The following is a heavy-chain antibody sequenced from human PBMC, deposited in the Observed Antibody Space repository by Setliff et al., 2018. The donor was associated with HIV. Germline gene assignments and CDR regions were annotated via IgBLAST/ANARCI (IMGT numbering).Heavy chain of an antibody. CDR3: ARDRGGAAAGGYYYMDV. J-gene: IGHJ6*03. V-gene: IGHV4-61*09. CDR1: GGSISSGGYY. Sequence: SETLSLTCNVSGGSISSGGYYWSWIRQPAGKGLEWIGHIYTSGSTNYNPPLKSRVTISIDTSKNQFSLKLSSVTAADTAVYYCARDRGGAAAGGYYYMDVWGKGTTVTVSS. CDR2: IYTSGST. D-gene: IGHD6-13*01.